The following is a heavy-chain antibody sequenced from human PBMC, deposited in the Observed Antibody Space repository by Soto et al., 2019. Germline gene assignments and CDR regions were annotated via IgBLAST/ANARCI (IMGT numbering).Heavy chain of an antibody. CDR3: ARVVLSITRGAFDA. CDR1: GGSISSSHW. CDR2: ISHSGTS. Sequence: QVQLQESGPGLVKPSGTLSLTCAVSGGSISSSHWWTWVRQSPGKGLEYIGEISHSGTSNSNPSLKSQVTLSVDRSKNHFSLTLTSVTAADPAVYYCARVVLSITRGAFDAWGQGTRVIVSS. V-gene: IGHV4-4*02. D-gene: IGHD1-20*01. J-gene: IGHJ3*01.